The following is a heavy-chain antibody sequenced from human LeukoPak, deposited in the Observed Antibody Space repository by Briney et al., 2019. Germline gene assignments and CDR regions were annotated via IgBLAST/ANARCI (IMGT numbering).Heavy chain of an antibody. Sequence: GGSLRLSCAASGFTVSSNYMSWVRQAPGKGLEWVSVIYSGGSTYYADSVKGRFTISRDNSKSTLYLQMNSLRAEDTAVYYCARDRGYSSSWSDYWGQETLVTVSS. J-gene: IGHJ4*02. CDR2: IYSGGST. CDR3: ARDRGYSSSWSDY. V-gene: IGHV3-66*01. CDR1: GFTVSSNY. D-gene: IGHD6-13*01.